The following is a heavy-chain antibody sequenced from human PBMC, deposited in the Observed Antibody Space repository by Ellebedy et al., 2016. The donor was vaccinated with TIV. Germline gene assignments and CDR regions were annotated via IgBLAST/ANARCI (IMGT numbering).Heavy chain of an antibody. V-gene: IGHV3-21*01. Sequence: PGGSLRLSCAASGFTFSSYSMNWVRQAPGKGLEWVSSISSSSSYIYYADSVKGRFTISRDNAKNSLYLQMNSLRAEDTAVYYCARGPLIAVAAFHWGQGTLVTVSS. CDR2: ISSSSSYI. D-gene: IGHD6-19*01. J-gene: IGHJ4*02. CDR1: GFTFSSYS. CDR3: ARGPLIAVAAFH.